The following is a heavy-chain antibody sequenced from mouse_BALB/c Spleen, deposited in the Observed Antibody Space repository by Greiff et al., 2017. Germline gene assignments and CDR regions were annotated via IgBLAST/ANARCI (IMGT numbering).Heavy chain of an antibody. D-gene: IGHD3-1*01. CDR1: GYSITSGYY. J-gene: IGHJ2*01. V-gene: IGHV3-6*02. Sequence: ESGPGLVKPSQSLSLTCSVTGYSITSGYYWNWIRQFPGNKLEWMGYISYDGSNNYNPSLKNRISITRDTSKNQLFLKLNSVTTEDTATYYCARDSSGAFDYWGQGTTLTVSS. CDR3: ARDSSGAFDY. CDR2: ISYDGSN.